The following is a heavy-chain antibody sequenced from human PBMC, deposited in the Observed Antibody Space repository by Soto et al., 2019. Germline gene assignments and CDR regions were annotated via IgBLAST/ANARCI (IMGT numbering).Heavy chain of an antibody. V-gene: IGHV3-9*01. J-gene: IGHJ4*02. CDR2: ISWNHVTT. CDR3: EKHIDAKGNTVTQFDN. Sequence: GGSLRLSCAASGFRFDDYAMHWVRQAPGKGLEWLSGISWNHVTTGYADSVKGRFTISRDNAKNSLLLQMNSLRAEDTAVYYCEKHIDAKGNTVTQFDNWGQGTQVTVSS. D-gene: IGHD4-17*01. CDR1: GFRFDDYA.